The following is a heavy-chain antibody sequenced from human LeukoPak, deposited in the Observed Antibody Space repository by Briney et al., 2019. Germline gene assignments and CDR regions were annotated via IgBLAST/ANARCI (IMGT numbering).Heavy chain of an antibody. J-gene: IGHJ3*02. V-gene: IGHV4-59*01. D-gene: IGHD3-22*01. CDR2: IYYSGST. CDR3: ARDTYYYDNRGYSDAFDI. Sequence: PSETLSLTCTVSGGSISSYYWSWILQSPGKGLEWVGYIYYSGSTNYNPSLKSRVTISVDTSKNQFSLKLSSVTAADTAVYYCARDTYYYDNRGYSDAFDIWGQGTLVTVSS. CDR1: GGSISSYY.